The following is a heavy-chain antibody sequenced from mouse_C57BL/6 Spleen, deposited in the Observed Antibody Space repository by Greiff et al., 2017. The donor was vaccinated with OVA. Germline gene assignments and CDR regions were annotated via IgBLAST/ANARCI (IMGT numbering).Heavy chain of an antibody. D-gene: IGHD1-1*01. V-gene: IGHV1-4*01. Sequence: VQLQQSGAELARPGASVKMSCKASGYTFTSYTMHWVKQRPGQGLEWIGYINPSSGYTKYNQKFKDKATLTADKSSSTAYMQLSSLTSEDSAVYYCASDSVITTVVGFDDWGQGTTLTVSS. J-gene: IGHJ2*01. CDR3: ASDSVITTVVGFDD. CDR2: INPSSGYT. CDR1: GYTFTSYT.